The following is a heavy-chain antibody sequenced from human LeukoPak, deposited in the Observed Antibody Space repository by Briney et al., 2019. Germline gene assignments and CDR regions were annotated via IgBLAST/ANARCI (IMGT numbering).Heavy chain of an antibody. D-gene: IGHD3-22*01. V-gene: IGHV4-61*01. Sequence: SGTLSLTCTVSGGSISSRSYYWSWIRQPPGKGLEWIGYIYYSGSTNYNPSLKSRVTISVDTSKNQFSLKLSSVTAADTAVYYCARGPYDSSGYYYLPFDYWGQGTLVTVSS. CDR1: GGSISSRSYY. CDR2: IYYSGST. J-gene: IGHJ4*02. CDR3: ARGPYDSSGYYYLPFDY.